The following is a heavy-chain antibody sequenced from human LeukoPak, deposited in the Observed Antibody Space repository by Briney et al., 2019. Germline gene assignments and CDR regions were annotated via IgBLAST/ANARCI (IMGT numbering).Heavy chain of an antibody. CDR2: IYYSGST. Sequence: SETLSLTCTVSGGSISSSYWSWIRQPPGKGLEWIGCIYYSGSTNYNPSLKSRVTISVDTSKNQFSLKLSSVTAADTAVYYCARWRSMIDYWGQGTLVTVSS. CDR1: GGSISSSY. CDR3: ARWRSMIDY. J-gene: IGHJ4*02. D-gene: IGHD3-22*01. V-gene: IGHV4-59*01.